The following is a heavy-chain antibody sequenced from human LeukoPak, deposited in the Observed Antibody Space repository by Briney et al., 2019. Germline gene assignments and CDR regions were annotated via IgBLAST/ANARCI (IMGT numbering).Heavy chain of an antibody. J-gene: IGHJ4*02. D-gene: IGHD3-22*01. CDR3: ASGNYYDSSGPLDY. CDR1: GFTFSSYA. Sequence: PGGSLRLSCAASGFTFSSYAMHWVRQAPGKGLEYVSAISSNGGSTYYANSVKGRFTISRDNSKNTLYLQMGSLRAEDMAVYYCASGNYYDSSGPLDYWGQGTLVTVSS. V-gene: IGHV3-64*01. CDR2: ISSNGGST.